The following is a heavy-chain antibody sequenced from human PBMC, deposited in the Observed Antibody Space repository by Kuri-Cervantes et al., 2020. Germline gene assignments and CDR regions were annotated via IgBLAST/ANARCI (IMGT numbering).Heavy chain of an antibody. V-gene: IGHV1-8*02. J-gene: IGHJ4*02. Sequence: ASVKVSCKASGYSFGNFDIMWVRQATGQGLEWMGWMNPNSGNTGYAQKFQGRVTMTRNTSISTAYMELSSLRSEDTAVYYCARVSPDFWSYYFDYWGQGTLVTVSS. D-gene: IGHD3-3*01. CDR3: ARVSPDFWSYYFDY. CDR1: GYSFGNFD. CDR2: MNPNSGNT.